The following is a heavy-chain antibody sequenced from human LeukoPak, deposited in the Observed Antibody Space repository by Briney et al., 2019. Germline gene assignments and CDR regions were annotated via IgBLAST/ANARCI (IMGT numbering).Heavy chain of an antibody. CDR2: SYPDDSDT. D-gene: IGHD3-22*01. CDR3: ARSGYDSSGYTTQWETLLLI. Sequence: EESLKISRKGSGYSLSSYWIGWGRQMAGKGLELMGISYPDDSDTRDSPSFQGKVTISADKSISTAYLQWSSLKASDTAMYYCARSGYDSSGYTTQWETLLLIWGQGTLVTVSS. CDR1: GYSLSSYW. V-gene: IGHV5-51*01. J-gene: IGHJ4*02.